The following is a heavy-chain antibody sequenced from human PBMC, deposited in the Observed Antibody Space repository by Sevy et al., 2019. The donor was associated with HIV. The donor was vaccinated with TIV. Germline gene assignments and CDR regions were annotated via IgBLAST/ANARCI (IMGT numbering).Heavy chain of an antibody. Sequence: GGSLRLSCAASGFTFSSYGMRWVRQAPGKGLEWVAFIRYDGSNKYYANSVKGRFTISRVNSKNTLYQQMNSLRAEDTAAYYCAKDRSAQLGSGSYYNALDYWGQGTLVTVSS. CDR2: IRYDGSNK. CDR3: AKDRSAQLGSGSYYNALDY. D-gene: IGHD3-10*01. V-gene: IGHV3-30*02. J-gene: IGHJ4*02. CDR1: GFTFSSYG.